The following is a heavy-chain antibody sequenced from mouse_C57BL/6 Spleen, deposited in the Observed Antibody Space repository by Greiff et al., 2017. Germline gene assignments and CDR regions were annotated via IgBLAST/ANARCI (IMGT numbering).Heavy chain of an antibody. V-gene: IGHV1-82*01. D-gene: IGHD4-1*01. CDR2: IYPGDGDT. CDR1: GYAFSSSW. Sequence: QVQLKQSGPELVKPGASVKISCKASGYAFSSSWMNWVKQRPGKGLEWIGRIYPGDGDTNYNGKFKGKATLTADKSSSTAYMQLSSLTSEDSAVYFCARHGGTGYFDVWGTGTTVTVSS. J-gene: IGHJ1*03. CDR3: ARHGGTGYFDV.